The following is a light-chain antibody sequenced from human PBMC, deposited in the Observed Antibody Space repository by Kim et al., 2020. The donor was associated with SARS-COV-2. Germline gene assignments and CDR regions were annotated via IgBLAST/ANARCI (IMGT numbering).Light chain of an antibody. Sequence: ATGKKARITCGGQNMGSKSVHWYQQKPGHAPVLVIYYDSDRPSGIPERFSGSNSGNTATLTISRVEAGDEADYYCQVWDSSSDHRVFGGGTQLTVL. J-gene: IGLJ3*02. V-gene: IGLV3-21*04. CDR2: YDS. CDR1: NMGSKS. CDR3: QVWDSSSDHRV.